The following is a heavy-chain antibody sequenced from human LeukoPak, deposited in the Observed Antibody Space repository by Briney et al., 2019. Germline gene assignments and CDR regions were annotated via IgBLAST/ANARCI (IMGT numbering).Heavy chain of an antibody. Sequence: GGSLRLSCAASGFTFSSYSMNWARQAPGKGLEWVSYISSSSSTIYYADSVKGRFTISRDNAKNSLYLQMNSLRAEDTAVYYCARGDSLRWGQAEGFDYWGQGTLVTVSS. V-gene: IGHV3-48*04. CDR1: GFTFSSYS. D-gene: IGHD2-21*02. CDR3: ARGDSLRWGQAEGFDY. J-gene: IGHJ4*02. CDR2: ISSSSSTI.